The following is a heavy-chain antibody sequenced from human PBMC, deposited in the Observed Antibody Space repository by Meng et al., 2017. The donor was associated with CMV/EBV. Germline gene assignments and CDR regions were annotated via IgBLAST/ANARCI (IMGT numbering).Heavy chain of an antibody. V-gene: IGHV3-11*01. J-gene: IGHJ5*02. CDR3: ARGDFDGYSEFFDP. D-gene: IGHD5-12*01. CDR2: ISSSGSTI. CDR1: GFTFSDYY. Sequence: SGFTFSDYYMSWIRQAPGKGLECVSYISSSGSTIYYADSVKGRFTISRDNAKNSLYLQMNSLRAEDTAVYYCARGDFDGYSEFFDPWGQGTLVTVSS.